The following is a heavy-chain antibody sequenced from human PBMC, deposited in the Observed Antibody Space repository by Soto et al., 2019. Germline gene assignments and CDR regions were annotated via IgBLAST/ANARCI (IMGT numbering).Heavy chain of an antibody. J-gene: IGHJ6*02. Sequence: QVQLVQSGAEVKKPGSSVKVSCTASGGTFSSYAISWVRQAPGQGLEWMGGIIPIFGTANYAQKLQGRVTITADESTSTAYMELSSLRSEDTAVYYYARGMKLERFRGMDVWGQGTTVTVSS. D-gene: IGHD1-1*01. CDR3: ARGMKLERFRGMDV. V-gene: IGHV1-69*01. CDR1: GGTFSSYA. CDR2: IIPIFGTA.